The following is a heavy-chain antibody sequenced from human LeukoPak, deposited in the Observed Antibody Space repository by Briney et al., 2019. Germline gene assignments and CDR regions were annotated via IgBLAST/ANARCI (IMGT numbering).Heavy chain of an antibody. J-gene: IGHJ4*02. CDR2: IRYEGSNK. V-gene: IGHV3-30*02. CDR3: ARETYYDSGYDY. D-gene: IGHD3-22*01. Sequence: GGSLRLSCAASGFTFSTYGMNWVRQAPGKGLEWVTSIRYEGSNKYYANSVKGRFTISRDNSKNTLYLQMNSLRAEDTAVYYCARETYYDSGYDYWGQGTLVTVSS. CDR1: GFTFSTYG.